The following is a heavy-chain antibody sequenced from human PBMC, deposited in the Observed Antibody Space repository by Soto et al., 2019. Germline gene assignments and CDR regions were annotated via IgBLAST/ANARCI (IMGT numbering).Heavy chain of an antibody. V-gene: IGHV1-18*04. CDR3: AREEYGLGS. J-gene: IGHJ5*02. Sequence: QVQLVQSGAEVKKPGASVKVSCKASGYTFTSYGISWVRQAPGQGLEWMGWISPSNGNTNYAQKLKGRVTMTSDTSTNTAYMELRSLRSDDTALHYCAREEYGLGSWGQGTLVTVSS. CDR2: ISPSNGNT. CDR1: GYTFTSYG. D-gene: IGHD3-10*01.